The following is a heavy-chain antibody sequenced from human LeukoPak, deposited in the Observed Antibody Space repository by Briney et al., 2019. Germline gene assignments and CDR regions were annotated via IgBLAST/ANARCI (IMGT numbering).Heavy chain of an antibody. D-gene: IGHD4-17*01. CDR3: AREATTGNYFDY. Sequence: PSETLSLTCTVSGGSISSYYWSWIRQPPGKGLEWIGCIYYSGSTNYNPSLKSRVTISVDTSKNQFSLKLSSVTAADTAVYYCAREATTGNYFDYWGQGTLVTVSS. CDR2: IYYSGST. CDR1: GGSISSYY. V-gene: IGHV4-59*01. J-gene: IGHJ4*02.